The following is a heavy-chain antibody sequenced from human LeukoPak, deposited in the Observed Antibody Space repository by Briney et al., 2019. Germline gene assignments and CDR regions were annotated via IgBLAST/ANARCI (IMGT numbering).Heavy chain of an antibody. Sequence: PGGSLRLSCAASGFTFDDYAMHWVRQAPGKGLEWVSGISWNSGGIGYADSVKGRFTISRDNAKNSLYLQMNSLRAEDTAVYYCAKTGYSSGWLREKSYYFDYWGQGTLVTVSS. J-gene: IGHJ4*02. D-gene: IGHD6-19*01. CDR3: AKTGYSSGWLREKSYYFDY. CDR2: ISWNSGGI. CDR1: GFTFDDYA. V-gene: IGHV3-9*01.